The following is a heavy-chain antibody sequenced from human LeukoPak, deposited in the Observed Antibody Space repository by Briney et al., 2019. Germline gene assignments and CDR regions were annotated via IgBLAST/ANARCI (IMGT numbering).Heavy chain of an antibody. V-gene: IGHV6-1*01. D-gene: IGHD3-22*01. CDR3: ARVLPHLGYDSRGRYGLRGAFDI. J-gene: IGHJ3*02. Sequence: SQTLSLTCAISGDSVSSNSAAWNWIRQSPSRGLEWLGRTYYRSKWYNDYAVSVKSRITINPDTSKNQFALNLNSVTAADTAVYFCARVLPHLGYDSRGRYGLRGAFDIWGQGTMVTVSS. CDR2: TYYRSKWYN. CDR1: GDSVSSNSAA.